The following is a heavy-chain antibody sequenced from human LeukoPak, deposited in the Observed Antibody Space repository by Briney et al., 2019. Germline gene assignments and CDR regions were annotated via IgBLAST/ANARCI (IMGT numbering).Heavy chain of an antibody. D-gene: IGHD3-22*01. V-gene: IGHV3-23*01. Sequence: GGSLRLSCAASGFIFNNYGLIWVRQAPGKGLEWVSAISNDGGGTNYADFVKGRFTISRDNSKNALFLQMNSLRAEDTALYYCAKGSSGYFVDLWGQGTLVTVSS. CDR2: ISNDGGGT. J-gene: IGHJ5*02. CDR1: GFIFNNYG. CDR3: AKGSSGYFVDL.